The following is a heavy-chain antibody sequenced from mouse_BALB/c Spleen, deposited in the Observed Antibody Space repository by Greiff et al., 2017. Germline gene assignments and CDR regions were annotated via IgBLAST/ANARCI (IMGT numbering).Heavy chain of an antibody. CDR2: ISSGSSTI. J-gene: IGHJ4*01. D-gene: IGHD2-1*01. CDR3: ARGIYYGYYAMDY. Sequence: EVKVVESGGGLVQPGGSRKLSCAASGFTFSSFGMHWVRQAPEKGLEWVAYISSGSSTIYYADTVKGRFTISRDNARNILYLQMSSLRSEDTAMYYCARGIYYGYYAMDYWGQGTSVTVSS. V-gene: IGHV5-17*02. CDR1: GFTFSSFG.